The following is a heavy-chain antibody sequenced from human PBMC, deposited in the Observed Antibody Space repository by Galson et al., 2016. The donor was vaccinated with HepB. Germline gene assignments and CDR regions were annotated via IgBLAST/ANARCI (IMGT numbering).Heavy chain of an antibody. J-gene: IGHJ4*02. V-gene: IGHV1-3*04. Sequence: SVKVSCKASGYTFTNHAMHWVRQAPGQSLEWMGWINTGKGNTKYSQKFQDRVTITWDTSASTGYMELSNLRSEDTAVYFCARLSTSGTYFGYWGQGVLVTVSS. CDR2: INTGKGNT. CDR3: ARLSTSGTYFGY. D-gene: IGHD1-26*01. CDR1: GYTFTNHA.